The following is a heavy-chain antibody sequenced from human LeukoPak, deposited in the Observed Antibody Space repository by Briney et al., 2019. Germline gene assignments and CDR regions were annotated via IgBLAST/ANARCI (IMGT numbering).Heavy chain of an antibody. CDR1: GFTFSSYA. J-gene: IGHJ4*02. D-gene: IGHD3-9*01. Sequence: GGSLRLSCAASGFTFSSYAMSWVRQAPGKGLEWVLAISGSGGSTYYADSVKGRFTISRDNSKNTLYLQMNSLRAEDTAVYYCAKELYYDILTGYYRPDYWGQGTLVTVSS. CDR2: ISGSGGST. CDR3: AKELYYDILTGYYRPDY. V-gene: IGHV3-23*01.